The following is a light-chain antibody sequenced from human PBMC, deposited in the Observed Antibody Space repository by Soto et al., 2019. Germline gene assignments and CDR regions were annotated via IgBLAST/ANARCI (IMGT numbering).Light chain of an antibody. Sequence: EVVMTQSPATLSVSPGERATLSCRASQSAGRNLAWYQQRPGQAPRLLIYGASNRATGVPARFSGSGSGTEFTLTISSLQSEDSAVYYCQQYNYWPPITFGQGTRLEMK. V-gene: IGKV3-15*01. CDR3: QQYNYWPPIT. CDR1: QSAGRN. J-gene: IGKJ5*01. CDR2: GAS.